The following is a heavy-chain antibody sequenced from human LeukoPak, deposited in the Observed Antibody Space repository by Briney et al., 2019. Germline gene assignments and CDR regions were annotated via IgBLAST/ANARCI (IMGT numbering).Heavy chain of an antibody. CDR1: GFTFGDYY. CDR2: ISSSGTNK. Sequence: GGSLRLSCAASGFTFGDYYMGWVRQAPGKGLEWVSYISSSGTNKLYPDSVKGRFTISRDNARNSLYLQFNSLTAGDTAVYYCARALHDAFDIWGRGTKVTVSS. CDR3: ARALHDAFDI. J-gene: IGHJ3*02. V-gene: IGHV3-11*01.